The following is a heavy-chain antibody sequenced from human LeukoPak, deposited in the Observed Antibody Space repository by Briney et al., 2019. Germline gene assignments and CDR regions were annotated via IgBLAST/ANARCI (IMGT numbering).Heavy chain of an antibody. CDR2: ISGSGGST. Sequence: PGGSLRLSCAASGFTFSSYAMNWVRQAPGKGLEWVSGISGSGGSTNYADSVKGRFTISRDKSKNMLYLQMNSLRAEDTAVYYCAKDGVPGFSSKWSSYFFDYWGQGTLVTVSS. D-gene: IGHD6-13*01. V-gene: IGHV3-23*01. CDR3: AKDGVPGFSSKWSSYFFDY. J-gene: IGHJ4*02. CDR1: GFTFSSYA.